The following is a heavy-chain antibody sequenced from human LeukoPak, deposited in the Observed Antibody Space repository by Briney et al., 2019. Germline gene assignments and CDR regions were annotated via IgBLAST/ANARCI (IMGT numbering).Heavy chain of an antibody. J-gene: IGHJ4*02. V-gene: IGHV3-15*01. CDR2: IKSKTDGGTT. CDR1: GFTFSNAW. D-gene: IGHD3-22*01. Sequence: PGGSLRLSCAASGFTFSNAWMSWVRQAPGKGLEWVGRIKSKTDGGTTDYAAPVKGRFTISRDDSKNTLYLQMNSLKTEDTAVYYCTTLYDSSGPFAYWGQGTLVTVSS. CDR3: TTLYDSSGPFAY.